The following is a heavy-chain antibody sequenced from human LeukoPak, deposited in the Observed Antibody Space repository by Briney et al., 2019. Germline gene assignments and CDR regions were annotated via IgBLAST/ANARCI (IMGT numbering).Heavy chain of an antibody. CDR2: IYHSGST. Sequence: SETLSLTCTVSGYSISSGYYWGWIRQSPRKGLEWIGSIYHSGSTYYNPSLRSRVTISINTSNNQFSLKVTSVTAADTAVYYCAREDCSGGSCYSVYWGQGTLVTVSS. CDR1: GYSISSGYY. CDR3: AREDCSGGSCYSVY. V-gene: IGHV4-38-2*02. J-gene: IGHJ4*02. D-gene: IGHD2-15*01.